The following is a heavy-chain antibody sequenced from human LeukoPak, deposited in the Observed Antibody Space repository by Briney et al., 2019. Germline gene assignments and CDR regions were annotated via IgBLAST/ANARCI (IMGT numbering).Heavy chain of an antibody. CDR3: AKDSPITMIVVSAFDI. J-gene: IGHJ3*02. Sequence: SETLSLTCAVSGGSISSSNWWSWVRQPPGKGLEWIGEIYHSGSTNYNPSLKSRVTISVDKSKNQFSLKLSSVTAADTAVYYCAKDSPITMIVVSAFDIWGQGTMVTVSS. V-gene: IGHV4-4*02. CDR1: GGSISSSNW. D-gene: IGHD3-22*01. CDR2: IYHSGST.